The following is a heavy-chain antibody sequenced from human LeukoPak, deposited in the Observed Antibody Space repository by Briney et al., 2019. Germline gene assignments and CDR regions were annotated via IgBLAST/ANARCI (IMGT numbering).Heavy chain of an antibody. Sequence: SETLSLTCTVSGRSIRSVYWNWIRQSAGKGLEWIGRIYATDITNYNPSLKSRVTLSVDMSKNELSLTLKSVTAADTAVYYCARGFGSGTSPIDLWGQGALVTVSS. J-gene: IGHJ5*02. V-gene: IGHV4-4*07. CDR3: ARGFGSGTSPIDL. D-gene: IGHD3-10*01. CDR2: IYATDIT. CDR1: GRSIRSVY.